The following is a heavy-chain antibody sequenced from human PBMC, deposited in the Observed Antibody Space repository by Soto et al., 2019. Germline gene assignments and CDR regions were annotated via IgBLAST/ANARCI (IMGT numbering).Heavy chain of an antibody. Sequence: SETLSLTCTVSGGSISSYYWSWIRQPPGKGLEWIGYIYYSGSTNYNPSLKSRVTISVNTSKNQFSLKLSSVTAADTAVYYCAREVQLWGGIDYWGQGTLVTVSS. D-gene: IGHD5-18*01. J-gene: IGHJ4*02. CDR2: IYYSGST. CDR3: AREVQLWGGIDY. CDR1: GGSISSYY. V-gene: IGHV4-59*01.